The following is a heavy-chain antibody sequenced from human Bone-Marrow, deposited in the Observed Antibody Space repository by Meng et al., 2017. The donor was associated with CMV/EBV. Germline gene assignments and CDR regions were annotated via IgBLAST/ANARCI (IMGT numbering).Heavy chain of an antibody. Sequence: GESLKISCTASGFTFSGYSMNWVRQAPGKGLEWVSSISSSSSYIYYADSVKGRFTISRDNAKNSLYLQMNSLRAEDTAVYYCARDSQYCSGGSCYSYWGQGKLVTVSS. CDR3: ARDSQYCSGGSCYSY. D-gene: IGHD2-15*01. J-gene: IGHJ4*02. V-gene: IGHV3-21*01. CDR2: ISSSSSYI. CDR1: GFTFSGYS.